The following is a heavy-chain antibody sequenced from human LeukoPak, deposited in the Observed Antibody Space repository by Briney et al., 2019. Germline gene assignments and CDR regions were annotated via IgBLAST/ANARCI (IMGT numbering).Heavy chain of an antibody. J-gene: IGHJ4*02. CDR1: GDSVSTNSAA. Sequence: SQTLSLTCAISGDSVSTNSAAWNWIRLSPSRGLEWLGRTYYGSEWINDYAGSVKSRITIYPDTSKNHLSLQLNTMTPEDTALYYCARGFAAAGFDSWGQGIMVTVSS. V-gene: IGHV6-1*01. CDR2: TYYGSEWIN. CDR3: ARGFAAAGFDS. D-gene: IGHD6-13*01.